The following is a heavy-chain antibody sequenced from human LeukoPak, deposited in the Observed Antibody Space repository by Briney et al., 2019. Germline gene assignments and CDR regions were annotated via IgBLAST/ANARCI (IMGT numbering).Heavy chain of an antibody. V-gene: IGHV4-4*02. CDR3: ASSPSYDNSGYYYDY. Sequence: PSETLSLTCVVSGGSINNKNWWNWVRQPPGKGLEWIGEIFHTGSTNYNPSLKSRVSISVDKSKNQFSLQLNSVTAADTAVYYCASSPSYDNSGYYYDYWGQGALVTVSS. CDR2: IFHTGST. J-gene: IGHJ4*02. CDR1: GGSINNKNW. D-gene: IGHD3-22*01.